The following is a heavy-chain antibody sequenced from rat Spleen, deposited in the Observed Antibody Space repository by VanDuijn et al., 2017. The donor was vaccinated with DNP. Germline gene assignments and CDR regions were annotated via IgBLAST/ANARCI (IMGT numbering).Heavy chain of an antibody. D-gene: IGHD1-6*01. CDR2: TSYDGGST. J-gene: IGHJ2*01. CDR3: ARHVLPLRIWDY. Sequence: EVQLVESGGGLVRPGRSLKLSCAASGFTFSDYYMAWVRQAPAKGLEWVAYTSYDGGSTYNGDSVKGRFTISRDNAKSTLYLQMNSLRYEDMATYYCARHVLPLRIWDYWGQGVMVTVSS. V-gene: IGHV5-22*01. CDR1: GFTFSDYY.